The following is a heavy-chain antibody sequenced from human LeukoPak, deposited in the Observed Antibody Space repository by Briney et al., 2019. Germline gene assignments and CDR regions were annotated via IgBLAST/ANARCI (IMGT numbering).Heavy chain of an antibody. D-gene: IGHD6-13*01. Sequence: SETLSLTCSVSGGSISNYYWTWMRRPAGKGLEWIGRISTSGSTNYNPSLESRVTMSIDTSKNQFSLKLNSVTAADTAIYYCARPRYSNNWYWWFDLWGQGTPVIVSS. CDR2: ISTSGST. V-gene: IGHV4-4*07. CDR1: GGSISNYY. J-gene: IGHJ5*02. CDR3: ARPRYSNNWYWWFDL.